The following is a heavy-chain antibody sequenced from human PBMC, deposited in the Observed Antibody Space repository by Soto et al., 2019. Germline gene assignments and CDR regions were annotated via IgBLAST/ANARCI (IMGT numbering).Heavy chain of an antibody. J-gene: IGHJ4*02. CDR1: GFTFDDYA. Sequence: EVQLVESGGGLVQPGRSLRLSCAASGFTFDDYAMHWVRQAPGKGLEWVSGISWNSGSIGYADSVKGRFTISRDNAKNSLYLQMNSLSAEDTALYYCAKDPSSGWDGTYFDYWGQGTLVTVSS. CDR3: AKDPSSGWDGTYFDY. V-gene: IGHV3-9*01. CDR2: ISWNSGSI. D-gene: IGHD6-19*01.